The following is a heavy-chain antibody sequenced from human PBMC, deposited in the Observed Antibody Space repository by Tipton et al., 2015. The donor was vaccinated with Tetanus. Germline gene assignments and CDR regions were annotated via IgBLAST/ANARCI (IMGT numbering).Heavy chain of an antibody. CDR2: IYYTGST. D-gene: IGHD3-10*01. CDR3: ARVESDGSGTNYNFYYMDV. CDR1: GGSISSRSYY. J-gene: IGHJ6*03. Sequence: TLSLTCTVSGGSISSRSYYWSWIRQHPVKGLEWIGYIYYTGSTYYNPSLKSRVIISADTSKNQFSLKLHSVSAADTAVYCCARVESDGSGTNYNFYYMDVWGKGTTVTVSS. V-gene: IGHV4-31*03.